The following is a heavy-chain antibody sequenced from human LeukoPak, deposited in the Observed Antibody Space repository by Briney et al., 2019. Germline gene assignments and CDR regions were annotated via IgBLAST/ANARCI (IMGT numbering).Heavy chain of an antibody. CDR3: AALGTYGYWYFDL. Sequence: SETLSLTCTVSGGSISSYYWSWIRLPPGKGLEWIGYIYYSGSTNYNPSLKSRVTISVDTSKNQFSLKLSSVTAADTAVYYCAALGTYGYWYFDLWGRGTLVTVSS. V-gene: IGHV4-59*01. D-gene: IGHD3-10*01. CDR1: GGSISSYY. CDR2: IYYSGST. J-gene: IGHJ2*01.